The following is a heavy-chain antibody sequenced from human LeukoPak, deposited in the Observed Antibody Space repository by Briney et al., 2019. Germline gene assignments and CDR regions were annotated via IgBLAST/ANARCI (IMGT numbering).Heavy chain of an antibody. CDR3: AKDFGAGRITIFGVVQAFYFDY. V-gene: IGHV3-48*01. CDR2: ISSSSSTI. CDR1: GFTFSTYS. Sequence: PGGSLRLSCAASGFTFSTYSMNWVRQAPGKGLEWVSYISSSSSTIFYADSVKGRFTISRDNSENSLYLQMNSLRTEDTALYYCAKDFGAGRITIFGVVQAFYFDYWGQGTLVTVSS. J-gene: IGHJ4*02. D-gene: IGHD3-3*01.